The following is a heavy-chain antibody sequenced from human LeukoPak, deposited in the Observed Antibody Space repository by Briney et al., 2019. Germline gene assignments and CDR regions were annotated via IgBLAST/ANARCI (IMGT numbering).Heavy chain of an antibody. Sequence: PGGSLRLSCAASGFTFSSYEMNWVRQAPGKGLEWVSYISSSGSTIYYADSVKGRFTISRDNAKNSLYLQMNSLRAEDTAVYYCARSNSGYDYEYYYWGQGTLVTVSS. CDR2: ISSSGSTI. V-gene: IGHV3-48*03. J-gene: IGHJ4*02. CDR1: GFTFSSYE. D-gene: IGHD5-12*01. CDR3: ARSNSGYDYEYYY.